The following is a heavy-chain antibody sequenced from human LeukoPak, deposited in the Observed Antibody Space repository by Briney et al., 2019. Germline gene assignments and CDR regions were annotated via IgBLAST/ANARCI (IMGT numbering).Heavy chain of an antibody. D-gene: IGHD6-13*01. CDR3: ARGLPVAAGNFYYMDV. CDR2: INHSGST. J-gene: IGHJ6*03. V-gene: IGHV4-34*01. Sequence: SETLSLTCAVYGGSFSVYYWSWVRQPPGKGLEWIGEINHSGSTNYNTSLKSRGTISVDTSKNQFSLKLSSVTAAETAVYYCARGLPVAAGNFYYMDVWGKETTVTVSS. CDR1: GGSFSVYY.